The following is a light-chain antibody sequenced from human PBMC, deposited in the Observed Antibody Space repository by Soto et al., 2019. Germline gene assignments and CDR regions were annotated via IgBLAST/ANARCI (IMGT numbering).Light chain of an antibody. J-gene: IGKJ2*01. Sequence: DIQMTQSPSSLSASVGDRVTITCRASQRSRSYVNWYQQRPGKAPKLLIYATSSLQSGVPSRFSGSGSGTDFTLTISSLQPEDFATYYCQQSYSTPYTFGQGTKLEIK. CDR1: QRSRSY. V-gene: IGKV1-39*01. CDR2: ATS. CDR3: QQSYSTPYT.